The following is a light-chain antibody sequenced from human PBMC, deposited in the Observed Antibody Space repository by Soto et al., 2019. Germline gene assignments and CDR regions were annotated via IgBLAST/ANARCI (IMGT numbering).Light chain of an antibody. J-gene: IGLJ1*01. V-gene: IGLV2-14*03. CDR1: SSDVGGYNS. Sequence: QSALTQPASVSGSPGQSITISCTGTSSDVGGYNSVSWYQQHPGKAPKLIIYEISNRPSGVSNRFSGSKSGNTASLTISGFQAEDEADYYCSSYTSSITYVFGTGTKLTVL. CDR2: EIS. CDR3: SSYTSSITYV.